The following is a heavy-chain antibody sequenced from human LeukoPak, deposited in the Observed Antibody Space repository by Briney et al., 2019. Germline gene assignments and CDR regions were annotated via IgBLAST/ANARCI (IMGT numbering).Heavy chain of an antibody. V-gene: IGHV3-21*01. J-gene: IGHJ4*02. CDR1: GFTFSSYS. Sequence: PGGSLRLSCAASGFTFSSYSMNWVRQAPGKGLEWVSSISSSSSYIYYADSVKGRFTISRDNAKNSLYLQMNSLRAEDTAVYYCARPLGDFWSGPNYYYFDYWGQGTLVTVSS. CDR3: ARPLGDFWSGPNYYYFDY. D-gene: IGHD3-3*01. CDR2: ISSSSSYI.